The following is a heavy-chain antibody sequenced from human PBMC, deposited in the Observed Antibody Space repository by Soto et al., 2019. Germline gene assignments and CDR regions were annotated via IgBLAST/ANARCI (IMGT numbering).Heavy chain of an antibody. J-gene: IGHJ6*02. CDR2: IDPSDSYT. Sequence: GESLKISSQGSGYRFTSYLISWVRQMPGKGLEWMGRIDPSDSYTNYSPSFQGHVTISADKSISTAYLQWSSLKASDTAMYYCARQADYVSYGMDVWGQGTTVTVSS. CDR1: GYRFTSYL. D-gene: IGHD3-16*01. V-gene: IGHV5-10-1*01. CDR3: ARQADYVSYGMDV.